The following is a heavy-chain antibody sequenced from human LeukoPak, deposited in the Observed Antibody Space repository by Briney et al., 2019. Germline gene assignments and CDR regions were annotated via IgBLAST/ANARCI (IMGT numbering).Heavy chain of an antibody. CDR1: GYTFTGYY. D-gene: IGHD6-13*01. J-gene: IGHJ5*02. CDR3: ASDPLIAAASKNWFDP. CDR2: INPNSGGT. V-gene: IGHV1-2*02. Sequence: GASVKVSCKASGYTFTGYYMHWVRQAPGQGLEWMGWINPNSGGTNYAQKFQGRVTMTRDTSISTAYMELSRLRSDDTAVYYCASDPLIAAASKNWFDPWGQGTLVTVSS.